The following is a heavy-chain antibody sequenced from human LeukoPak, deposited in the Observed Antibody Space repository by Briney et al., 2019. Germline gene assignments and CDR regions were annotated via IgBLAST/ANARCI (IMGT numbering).Heavy chain of an antibody. Sequence: GGSLRLSCAASGFSLSSYAMSWVRQAPGKGLEWVSAISSSDDGTYHAGSVMGRFTISRDSSKNTLYLQMNNLRTEDAAIYYCAKAPVTSCRGAFCYPLDSWGQGTLVTVSS. J-gene: IGHJ4*02. CDR3: AKAPVTSCRGAFCYPLDS. CDR2: ISSSDDGT. V-gene: IGHV3-23*01. CDR1: GFSLSSYA. D-gene: IGHD2-15*01.